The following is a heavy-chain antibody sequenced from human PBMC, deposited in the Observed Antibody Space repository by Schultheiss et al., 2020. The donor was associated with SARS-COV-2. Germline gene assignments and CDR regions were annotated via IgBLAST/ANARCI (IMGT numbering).Heavy chain of an antibody. Sequence: GGSLRLSCAASGFTFSDYYMTWIRQSPGKGLEWVSYISNSGHTIYYADSLKGRFTISRDNAKNSLYLQMNSLRAEDTAVYYCTSPDRSYDAFDIWGQGTMVTVSS. V-gene: IGHV3-11*01. CDR3: TSPDRSYDAFDI. CDR1: GFTFSDYY. J-gene: IGHJ3*02. CDR2: ISNSGHTI. D-gene: IGHD3-22*01.